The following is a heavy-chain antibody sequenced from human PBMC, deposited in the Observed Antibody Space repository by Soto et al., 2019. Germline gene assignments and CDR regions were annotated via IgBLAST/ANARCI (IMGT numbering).Heavy chain of an antibody. CDR3: AKGGQLRTEGGGY. CDR2: ISWYSGSI. Sequence: EVQLVESGGGLVQPGRSLRLSCAASGFTFDDYAMHWVRQAPGKGLEWVSGISWYSGSIGYADSVKGRFTISRDNAKNSLYLQMNSLRAEYTALYYCAKGGQLRTEGGGYWGQGTLVTVSS. D-gene: IGHD2-2*01. CDR1: GFTFDDYA. V-gene: IGHV3-9*01. J-gene: IGHJ4*02.